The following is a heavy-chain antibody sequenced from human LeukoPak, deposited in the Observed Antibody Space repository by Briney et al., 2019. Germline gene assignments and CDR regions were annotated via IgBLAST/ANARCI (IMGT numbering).Heavy chain of an antibody. CDR2: IYSAGSI. V-gene: IGHV3-66*01. Sequence: GGSLRLSCAASGFTFGYNAMNWVRQAPGKGLEWVSIIYSAGSIDYADSVKGRFTISRDNSKNTVYLQMNNVTGADTAVYYCAREGRGTDAFDIWGQGTIVTVSS. CDR3: AREGRGTDAFDI. J-gene: IGHJ3*02. CDR1: GFTFGYNA. D-gene: IGHD3-16*01.